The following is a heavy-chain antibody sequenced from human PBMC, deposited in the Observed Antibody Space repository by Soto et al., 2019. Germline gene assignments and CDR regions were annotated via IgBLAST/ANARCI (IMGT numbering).Heavy chain of an antibody. Sequence: ESLKISCKGSGYSFAGYWITWVRQKPGRGLEWMGRIDPSDSQTYYSPSFRGHVTISVTKSITTVFLQWSSLRASDTAMYYCARQIYDSDTGPNFQYYFDSWGQGTPVTVSS. CDR3: ARQIYDSDTGPNFQYYFDS. V-gene: IGHV5-10-1*01. CDR2: IDPSDSQT. J-gene: IGHJ4*02. D-gene: IGHD3-22*01. CDR1: GYSFAGYW.